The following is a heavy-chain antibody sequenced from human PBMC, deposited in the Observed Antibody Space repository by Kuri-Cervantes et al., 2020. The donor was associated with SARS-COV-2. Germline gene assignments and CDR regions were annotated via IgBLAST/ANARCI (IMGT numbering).Heavy chain of an antibody. J-gene: IGHJ3*02. D-gene: IGHD5-18*01. CDR3: ARTRMVNTAMAYSGAFDI. Sequence: SETLSLTCTVSDDSMSNGDYYWSWIRQPAGKGLEWIGRIYTSGSTNYNPSLKSRVTMSVDTSKNQFSLKLSSVTAADTAVYYCARTRMVNTAMAYSGAFDIWGQGTMVTVSS. V-gene: IGHV4-61*02. CDR1: DDSMSNGDYY. CDR2: IYTSGST.